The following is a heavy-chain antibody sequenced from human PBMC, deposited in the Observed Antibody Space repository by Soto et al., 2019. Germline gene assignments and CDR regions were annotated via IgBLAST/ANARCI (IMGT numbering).Heavy chain of an antibody. J-gene: IGHJ6*02. CDR3: VRENYYYGMDV. V-gene: IGHV3-66*01. CDR1: GFDASVNY. Sequence: EVQLVESGGTLVQPGGSLRLSCAASGFDASVNYMTWVRQAPVKGLEWVSAINSGGNTFYADSVKGRFTISRDNSKNTLYLPMNRLRVEDTAIYYCVRENYYYGMDVWGQGTAVTVSS. CDR2: INSGGNT.